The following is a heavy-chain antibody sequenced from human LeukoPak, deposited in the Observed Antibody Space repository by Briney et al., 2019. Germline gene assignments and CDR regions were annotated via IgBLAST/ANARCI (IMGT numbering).Heavy chain of an antibody. Sequence: PGGTLRLSCAASGFTFTNYGMNWVRQAPGKGLEWVSGIISSGARTYYADSVKGRFSISRENSKNTLYLQMNSLRAEDTAVYYCARRAGAYSHPYDYWGQGTLVTVSS. CDR1: GFTFTNYG. V-gene: IGHV3-23*01. J-gene: IGHJ4*02. D-gene: IGHD4/OR15-4a*01. CDR3: ARRAGAYSHPYDY. CDR2: IISSGART.